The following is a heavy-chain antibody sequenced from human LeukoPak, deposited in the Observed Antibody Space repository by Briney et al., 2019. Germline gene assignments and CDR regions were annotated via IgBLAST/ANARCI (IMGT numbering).Heavy chain of an antibody. J-gene: IGHJ6*03. V-gene: IGHV4-39*07. Sequence: SETLSLTCAVSNGSITSSSYYWGWIRQPPGKGLEWIGSIYYSGSTYYNPSLKSRVTVSLDTSKNQISLKLTSVAAADTAVYYCASCCDFNYYYMHVWGKGTKVTVSS. CDR1: NGSITSSSYY. CDR2: IYYSGST. CDR3: ASCCDFNYYYMHV. D-gene: IGHD3-3*01.